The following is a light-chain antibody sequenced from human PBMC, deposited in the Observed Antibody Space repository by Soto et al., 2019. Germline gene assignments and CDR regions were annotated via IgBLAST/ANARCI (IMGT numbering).Light chain of an antibody. CDR2: GAS. V-gene: IGKV3-20*01. J-gene: IGKJ4*01. CDR3: QQYGSSPLT. CDR1: QSVSSSY. Sequence: EIVLTQSPGTLSLSPGERAILSCRASQSVSSSYLAWYQQKPGRAPRLLIYGASNRATGIPDTFSGSGSGTDFTLTISRLEPEDFAVYYCQQYGSSPLTFGGGTKVEIK.